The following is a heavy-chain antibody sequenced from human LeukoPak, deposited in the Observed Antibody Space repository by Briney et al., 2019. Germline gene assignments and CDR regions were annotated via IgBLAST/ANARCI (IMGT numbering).Heavy chain of an antibody. CDR2: ISYDGSNK. CDR1: GFTFSSYA. CDR3: ARDRYYYDSSGYSNYYYYYGMDV. J-gene: IGHJ6*02. V-gene: IGHV3-30-3*01. D-gene: IGHD3-22*01. Sequence: PGRSLRLSCAASGFTFSSYAMHWVRRAPGKGLEWVAVISYDGSNKYYADSVKGRFTTSRDNSKNTLYLQMNSLRAEDTAVYYCARDRYYYDSSGYSNYYYYYGMDVWGQGTTVTVSS.